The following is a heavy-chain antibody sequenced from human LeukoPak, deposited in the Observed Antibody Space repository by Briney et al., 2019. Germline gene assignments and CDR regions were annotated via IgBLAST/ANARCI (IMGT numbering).Heavy chain of an antibody. D-gene: IGHD6-19*01. V-gene: IGHV1-2*02. CDR3: ARVRVYSSGWNFDY. CDR2: INSNSGST. Sequence: GASVKVSCKASGYTFTDYYVHWVRQAPGQGLEWTGWINSNSGSTSYAQNFQGRVTMTRDTSISTLYVELSSLRSDDTAVYYCARVRVYSSGWNFDYWGQGTLVTVSS. J-gene: IGHJ4*02. CDR1: GYTFTDYY.